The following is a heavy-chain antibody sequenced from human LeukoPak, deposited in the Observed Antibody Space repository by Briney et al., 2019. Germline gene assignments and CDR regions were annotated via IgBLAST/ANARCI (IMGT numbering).Heavy chain of an antibody. J-gene: IGHJ6*02. D-gene: IGHD1-26*01. CDR1: GGTFSSYT. V-gene: IGHV1-69*08. CDR2: IIPMVDTA. Sequence: SVKVSCKASGGTFSSYTITWVRQAPGQGLEWMGRIIPMVDTANYAQNFQGRVTITADKSTSTAYMELTSLRSEDTAVYYCARARSIVGATGALYNGMDVWGQGTTVTVSS. CDR3: ARARSIVGATGALYNGMDV.